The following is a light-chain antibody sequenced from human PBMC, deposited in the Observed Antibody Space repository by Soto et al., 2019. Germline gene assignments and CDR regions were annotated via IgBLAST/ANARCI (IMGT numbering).Light chain of an antibody. V-gene: IGKV3-15*01. CDR2: GTS. J-gene: IGKJ5*01. Sequence: DIVLTQSPSSLSVSPGESVTLSCRASQSVASNLAWYQQKPGQAPRLLIYGTSTRATGVPARFSGSGSGTDFTLTISSLQAADFAVYHCQHYNSWPITFGQGTRLEIK. CDR1: QSVASN. CDR3: QHYNSWPIT.